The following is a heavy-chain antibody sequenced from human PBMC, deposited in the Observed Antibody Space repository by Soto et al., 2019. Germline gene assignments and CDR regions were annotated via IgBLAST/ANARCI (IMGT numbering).Heavy chain of an antibody. D-gene: IGHD3-10*01. CDR3: ASSAITMVRGVIISDAFDL. CDR1: GFTFSSYG. Sequence: QVQLVESGGGVVQPGRSLRLSCAASGFTFSSYGMHWVRQAPGKGLEWVAVIWYDGSNKYYADSVKGRFTISRDNSKNTLYLQMNSLRAEDTAVYYCASSAITMVRGVIISDAFDLWGQGTMVTVSS. V-gene: IGHV3-33*01. CDR2: IWYDGSNK. J-gene: IGHJ3*01.